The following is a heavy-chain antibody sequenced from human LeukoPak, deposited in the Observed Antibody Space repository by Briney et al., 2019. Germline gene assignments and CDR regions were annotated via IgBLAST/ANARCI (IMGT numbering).Heavy chain of an antibody. J-gene: IGHJ4*02. D-gene: IGHD1-26*01. CDR1: GFTFSSYD. CDR2: IGTAGDP. V-gene: IGHV3-13*05. Sequence: GGSLRLSCAASGFTFSSYDMHWVRQATGKGLEWVSGIGTAGDPYYPGSVKGRFTISRENAKNSLHLQMNSLRAGDTAVYYCRRAVGGAFDCWGQGTLATVSS. CDR3: RRAVGGAFDC.